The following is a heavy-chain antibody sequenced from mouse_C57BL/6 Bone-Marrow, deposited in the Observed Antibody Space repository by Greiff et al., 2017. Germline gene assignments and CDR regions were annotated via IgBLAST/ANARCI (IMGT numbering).Heavy chain of an antibody. J-gene: IGHJ2*01. Sequence: EVQLQQSGPELVKPGASVKISCKASGYTFTDYYLNWVKQSHGKSLEWIGDINPNNGGTSYNQKFKGKATLTVDKSSSTAYMELRSLTSEDSAVXYCARDYYDYAFDYWGQGTTLTVSS. V-gene: IGHV1-26*01. D-gene: IGHD2-4*01. CDR1: GYTFTDYY. CDR3: ARDYYDYAFDY. CDR2: INPNNGGT.